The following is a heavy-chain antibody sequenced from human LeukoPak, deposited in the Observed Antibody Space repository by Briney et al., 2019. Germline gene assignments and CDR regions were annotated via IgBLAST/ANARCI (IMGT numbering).Heavy chain of an antibody. D-gene: IGHD6-19*01. J-gene: IGHJ5*02. CDR1: GDSVSSNSAA. Sequence: SQTLSLTGAISGDSVSSNSAAWNWIRQSPSRGLEWLGRTYYRSKWYNDYAVSVKSRITINPDTSKNQFSLQLNSVTPEATAVYYCAREDSSGWYGWFDPWGQGTLVTVSS. CDR2: TYYRSKWYN. CDR3: AREDSSGWYGWFDP. V-gene: IGHV6-1*01.